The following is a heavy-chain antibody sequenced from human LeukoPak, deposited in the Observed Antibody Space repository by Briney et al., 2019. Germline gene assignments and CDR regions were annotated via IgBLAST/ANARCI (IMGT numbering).Heavy chain of an antibody. D-gene: IGHD5-24*01. J-gene: IGHJ4*02. Sequence: GESLKISCKVSGYIFSNYWIVWVRQMPGKGLEWTGIIYPGDSETRYSPSFQGQVIISVDKSISTAYLQWSSLKASDTAMYYCARRGDGYSLDSWGRGTLVTVSS. CDR2: IYPGDSET. CDR1: GYIFSNYW. CDR3: ARRGDGYSLDS. V-gene: IGHV5-51*01.